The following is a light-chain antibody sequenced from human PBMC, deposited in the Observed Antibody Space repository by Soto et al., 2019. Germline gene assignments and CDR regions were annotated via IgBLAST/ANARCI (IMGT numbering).Light chain of an antibody. CDR3: QQYNNWPPIT. J-gene: IGKJ5*01. CDR2: RAS. V-gene: IGKV3-15*01. Sequence: EIVLTQSQATLSVSPGERVTLHCRASQSVTSNLAWYQHKPGQSPRLLIYRASARATGVPDRFSGSGSGTEFTLTISSLQSEDFAVYYCQQYNNWPPITFGQGTRLEIK. CDR1: QSVTSN.